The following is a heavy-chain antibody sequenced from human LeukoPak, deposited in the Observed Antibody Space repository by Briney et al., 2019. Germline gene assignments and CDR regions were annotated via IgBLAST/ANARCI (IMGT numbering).Heavy chain of an antibody. J-gene: IGHJ4*02. CDR3: ARISPMVRGGKGPHDY. CDR1: GFTFSSYW. D-gene: IGHD3-10*01. V-gene: IGHV3-7*01. CDR2: IKQDGSEK. Sequence: GGSLRLSCAASGFTFSSYWMSWVRQAPGKGLEWVANIKQDGSEKYYVDSVKGRFTISRDNAKNSLYLQMNSLRAEDTAVYYCARISPMVRGGKGPHDYWGQGTLVTVSS.